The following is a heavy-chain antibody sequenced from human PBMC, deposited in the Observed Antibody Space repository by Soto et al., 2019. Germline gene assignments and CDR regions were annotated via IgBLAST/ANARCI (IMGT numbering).Heavy chain of an antibody. D-gene: IGHD3-9*01. J-gene: IGHJ6*02. Sequence: LSLACIFTNASITSTSYLPGSVRKPPGKGLEWIGSIYYSGSTYYNPSLKSRVTISVDTSKNQFSLKLSSVTAADTAVYYCARRVLRYFDWSTYGMDVWGQGTTVS. CDR1: NASITSTSYL. V-gene: IGHV4-39*01. CDR2: IYYSGST. CDR3: ARRVLRYFDWSTYGMDV.